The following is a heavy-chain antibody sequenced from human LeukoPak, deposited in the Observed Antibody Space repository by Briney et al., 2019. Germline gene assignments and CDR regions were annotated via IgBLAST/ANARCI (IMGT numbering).Heavy chain of an antibody. CDR1: GYSISSGYY. J-gene: IGHJ4*02. CDR2: IYQSETT. Sequence: KPSETLSLTCTVSGYSISSGYYWGWIRQPPGKGLEWIGSIYQSETTYYNPSRKSRVTISLDTSKNQFSLRLSSVTAADTAVYYCARWSTIFTYYYGSGSQGYYFDYWGQGTLVTVSS. D-gene: IGHD3-10*01. V-gene: IGHV4-38-2*02. CDR3: ARWSTIFTYYYGSGSQGYYFDY.